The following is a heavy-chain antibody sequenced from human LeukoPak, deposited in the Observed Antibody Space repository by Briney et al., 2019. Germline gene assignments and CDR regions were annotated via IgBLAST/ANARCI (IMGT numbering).Heavy chain of an antibody. CDR1: GGSMSSHY. D-gene: IGHD3-3*01. J-gene: IGHJ6*03. CDR2: IYYSGST. CDR3: ARDRAYYDFWSGSPSGYMDV. Sequence: SETLCLTCTVSGGSMSSHYWSWIRQPPGKGLEWIGYIYYSGSTNYNPSLKSRVTISVDTSKNQFSLKLSSVTAADTAVYYCARDRAYYDFWSGSPSGYMDVWGKGTTVTVSS. V-gene: IGHV4-59*11.